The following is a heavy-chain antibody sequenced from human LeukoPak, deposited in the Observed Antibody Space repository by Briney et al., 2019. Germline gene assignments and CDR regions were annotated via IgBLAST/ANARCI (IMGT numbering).Heavy chain of an antibody. Sequence: SVKVSCKASGGTFSSYAISWVRQAPGQGLEWTGGIIPIFGTANYAQKFQGRVTITAGESTSTAYMELSSLRSEDTAVYYCAEGGYSSGWYAGYDAFDIWGQGTMVTVSS. V-gene: IGHV1-69*13. D-gene: IGHD6-19*01. J-gene: IGHJ3*02. CDR3: AEGGYSSGWYAGYDAFDI. CDR1: GGTFSSYA. CDR2: IIPIFGTA.